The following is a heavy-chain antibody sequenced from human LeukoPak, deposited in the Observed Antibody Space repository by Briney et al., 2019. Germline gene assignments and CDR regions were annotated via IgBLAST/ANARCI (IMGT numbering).Heavy chain of an antibody. Sequence: PGGSLRLSCAASGFTFSSHWMHWVRQAPGKGLVWVSRINSDGSSISYADSVKGRFTISRDNAKNSLYLQMNSLGAEDTAVYYCARDRREQWLSVDYWGQGTLVTVSS. D-gene: IGHD6-19*01. CDR1: GFTFSSHW. CDR3: ARDRREQWLSVDY. J-gene: IGHJ4*02. CDR2: INSDGSSI. V-gene: IGHV3-74*01.